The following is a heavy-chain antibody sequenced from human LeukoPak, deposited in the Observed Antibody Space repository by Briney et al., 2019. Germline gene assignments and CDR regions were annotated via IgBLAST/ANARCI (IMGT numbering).Heavy chain of an antibody. CDR2: IYDTGST. CDR1: GGSISNYY. D-gene: IGHD5-24*01. Sequence: SETLSLTCTVSGGSISNYYLAWIRQPPGKGLEWIGYIYDTGSTKYNPSLKSRLTISLHTSRNQFSLNLSSLTAADTAIYYCARVRNYPDAFDIWGQGRMVTVSS. CDR3: ARVRNYPDAFDI. V-gene: IGHV4-59*01. J-gene: IGHJ3*02.